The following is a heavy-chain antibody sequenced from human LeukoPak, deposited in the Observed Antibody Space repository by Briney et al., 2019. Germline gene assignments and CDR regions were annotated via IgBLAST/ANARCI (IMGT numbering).Heavy chain of an antibody. Sequence: SETLSLTCTVAGGSISSHYWSWIRQPPGKGLECIGYIYYCGSTNYNPSLKSRVTISVDTSKNQYSLKLSTVTAADTAVYYCARESGYSSSFDYWGQGTLVTVSS. CDR2: IYYCGST. CDR1: GGSISSHY. CDR3: ARESGYSSSFDY. J-gene: IGHJ4*02. D-gene: IGHD6-6*01. V-gene: IGHV4-59*11.